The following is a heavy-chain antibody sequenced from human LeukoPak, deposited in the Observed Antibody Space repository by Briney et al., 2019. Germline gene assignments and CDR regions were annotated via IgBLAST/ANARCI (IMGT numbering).Heavy chain of an antibody. Sequence: PGGSLRLSCAASGFTFSSYGMHWVRQAPGKGLEWVAFIRYDGSNKYYADSVRGRFTISRDNSKNTLYLQMNSLRAEDTAVYYCAKSPGVGATTLDYWGQGTLVTVSS. CDR1: GFTFSSYG. CDR3: AKSPGVGATTLDY. J-gene: IGHJ4*02. V-gene: IGHV3-30*02. D-gene: IGHD1-26*01. CDR2: IRYDGSNK.